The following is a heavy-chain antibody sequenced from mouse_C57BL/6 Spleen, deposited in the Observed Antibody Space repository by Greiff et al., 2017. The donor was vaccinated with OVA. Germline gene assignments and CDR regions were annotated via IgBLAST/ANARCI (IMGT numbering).Heavy chain of an antibody. CDR1: GFTFSSYA. CDR2: ISDGGSYT. D-gene: IGHD1-1*01. J-gene: IGHJ2*01. Sequence: VQMKQSGGGLVKPGGSLKLSCAASGFTFSSYAMSWVRQTPEKRLEWVATISDGGSYTYYPDNVKGRFTISRDNAKNNLYLQMSHLKSEDTAMYYCAREVRYYFDYWGQGTTLTVSS. V-gene: IGHV5-4*01. CDR3: AREVRYYFDY.